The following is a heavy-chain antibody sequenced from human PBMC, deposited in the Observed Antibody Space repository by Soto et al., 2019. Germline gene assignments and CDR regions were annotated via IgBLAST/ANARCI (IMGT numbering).Heavy chain of an antibody. CDR3: AIDGPGSCTNGVCLSWYFDL. D-gene: IGHD2-8*01. V-gene: IGHV1-3*01. CDR2: INAGNGNT. Sequence: GASVKVSCKASGYTFTNYAMHWVRQAPGQRLEWMGWINAGNGNTKYSQKFQGRGTITRDTSASTAYMEPSRLRSEDTAVYYRAIDGPGSCTNGVCLSWYFDLWGRGPLVTVSS. CDR1: GYTFTNYA. J-gene: IGHJ2*01.